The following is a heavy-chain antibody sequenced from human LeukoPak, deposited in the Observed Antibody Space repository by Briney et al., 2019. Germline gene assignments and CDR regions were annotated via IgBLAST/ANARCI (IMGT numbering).Heavy chain of an antibody. CDR3: AKEPSRGTYGKFDY. CDR2: ISGSGGST. CDR1: GFTFNSYA. D-gene: IGHD1-14*01. Sequence: GGSLRLSCAASGFTFNSYALSWVRQAPGKGLEWVSAISGSGGSTYYADSVKGRFTISRDNSKNTLYLQMNSLRAEDTAVYYCAKEPSRGTYGKFDYWGQATLVTVSS. J-gene: IGHJ4*02. V-gene: IGHV3-23*01.